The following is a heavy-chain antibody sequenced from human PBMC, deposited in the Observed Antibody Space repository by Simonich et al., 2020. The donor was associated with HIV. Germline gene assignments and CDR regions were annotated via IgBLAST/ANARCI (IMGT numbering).Heavy chain of an antibody. Sequence: QVQLQQWGAGLLKPSETLSLTCAVYGGSFSGYSWSWIRQPPGKGLEWIGEINHSGSTNYNPSLKSRVTISVDTSKNQFSLKLSSVTAADTAVYYCARRHPTTVTTPYFDYWGQGTLVTASS. V-gene: IGHV4-34*01. J-gene: IGHJ4*02. CDR2: INHSGST. CDR3: ARRHPTTVTTPYFDY. CDR1: GGSFSGYS. D-gene: IGHD4-17*01.